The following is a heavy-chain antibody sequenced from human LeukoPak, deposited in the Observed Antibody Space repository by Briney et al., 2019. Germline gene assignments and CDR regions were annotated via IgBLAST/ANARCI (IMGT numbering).Heavy chain of an antibody. J-gene: IGHJ4*02. CDR3: ARGIKRLDY. CDR2: ISYDGSNK. CDR1: GSTFSSYA. D-gene: IGHD3-3*01. Sequence: QAGGSLRLSCAASGSTFSSYAMHWVRQAPGKGLEWVAVISYDGSNKYYADSVKGRFTISRDNSKNTLYLQMNSLRAEDTAVYYCARGIKRLDYWGQGTLVTVSS. V-gene: IGHV3-30-3*01.